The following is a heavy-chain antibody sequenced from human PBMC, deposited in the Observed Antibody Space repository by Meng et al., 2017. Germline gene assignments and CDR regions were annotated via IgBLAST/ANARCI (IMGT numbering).Heavy chain of an antibody. J-gene: IGHJ5*02. CDR3: ASKGGLSTYNWFDP. D-gene: IGHD5-12*01. V-gene: IGHV4-31*03. Sequence: DPSLVQPSQTLSLTCTVSGGSLSSGGYDWSWIRQHPGKGLELIGYIYSSGSTYYHPSLKSRVTISVDTSKNQFSLKLSSVTAADTAVYYCASKGGLSTYNWFDPWGQGTLVTVSS. CDR1: GGSLSSGGYD. CDR2: IYSSGST.